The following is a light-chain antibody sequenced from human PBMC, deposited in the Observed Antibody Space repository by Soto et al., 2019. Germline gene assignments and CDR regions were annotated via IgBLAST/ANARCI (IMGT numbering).Light chain of an antibody. CDR1: QGINSF. V-gene: IGKV1-9*01. J-gene: IGKJ5*01. CDR2: AAS. Sequence: DIQLTQSPSFLSASVGDRVIITCRASQGINSFLGWYQQKPGKGPRLLIYAASALQSGVPSRFSGSGSGTEFTLTISSLQPEDFATYYCQQLNSYPITFGQGTRLEIK. CDR3: QQLNSYPIT.